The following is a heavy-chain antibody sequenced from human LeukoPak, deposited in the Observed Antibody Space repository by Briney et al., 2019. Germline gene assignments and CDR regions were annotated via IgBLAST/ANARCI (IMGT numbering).Heavy chain of an antibody. J-gene: IGHJ5*02. CDR1: GFTFSYYG. V-gene: IGHV3-30*02. CDR2: IRFDGNDK. D-gene: IGHD3-10*01. Sequence: GGSLRLSCAASGFTFSYYGMHWVRQAPGKGLEWVAFIRFDGNDKFYADSVKGRFTISRDTSRNTLYLQMNSLTTDDTAMYYCANPLMRDRWFGESWGQGTLVTVSS. CDR3: ANPLMRDRWFGES.